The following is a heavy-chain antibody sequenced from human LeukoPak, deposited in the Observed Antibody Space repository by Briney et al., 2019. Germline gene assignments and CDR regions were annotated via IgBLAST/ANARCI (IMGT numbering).Heavy chain of an antibody. V-gene: IGHV3-33*06. D-gene: IGHD6-13*01. CDR1: GFTFSSYG. Sequence: GGSPRLSCAASGFTFSSYGMHWVRQAPGKGLEWVAVIWYDGSNKYYADSVKGRFTISRDNSKNTLYLQMNSLRAEDTAVCYCAKEGSSWSSSDFDYWGQGTLVTVSS. CDR2: IWYDGSNK. J-gene: IGHJ4*02. CDR3: AKEGSSWSSSDFDY.